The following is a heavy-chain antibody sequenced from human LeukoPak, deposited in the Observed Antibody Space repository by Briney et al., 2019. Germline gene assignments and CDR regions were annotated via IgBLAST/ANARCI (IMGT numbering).Heavy chain of an antibody. Sequence: ASVKVSCKAAGYTFTSYDINWVRQATGQGLEWMGWMNPNSGNTGYAQKFQGRVTMTRNTSISTAYMELSSLRSEDTAVYYCARGLLAMVRGVIYYYYYGMDVWGQGTTVTVSS. J-gene: IGHJ6*02. CDR1: GYTFTSYD. CDR2: MNPNSGNT. CDR3: ARGLLAMVRGVIYYYYYGMDV. D-gene: IGHD3-10*01. V-gene: IGHV1-8*01.